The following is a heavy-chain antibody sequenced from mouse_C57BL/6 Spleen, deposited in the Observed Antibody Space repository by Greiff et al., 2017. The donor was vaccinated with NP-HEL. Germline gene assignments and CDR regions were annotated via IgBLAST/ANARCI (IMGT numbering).Heavy chain of an antibody. J-gene: IGHJ1*03. V-gene: IGHV7-3*01. D-gene: IGHD2-1*01. CDR1: GFTFTDYY. CDR3: ARSQYGNYWYFDV. CDR2: IRNKANGYTT. Sequence: EVKLMESGGGLVQPGGSLSLSCAASGFTFTDYYMSWVRQPPGKALEWLGFIRNKANGYTTEYSASVKGRFTITRDNSQSILYLQMNALRAEDSATYYCARSQYGNYWYFDVWGTGTTVTVSS.